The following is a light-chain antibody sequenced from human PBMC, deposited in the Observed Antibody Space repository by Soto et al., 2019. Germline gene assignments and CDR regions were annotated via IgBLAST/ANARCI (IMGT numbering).Light chain of an antibody. V-gene: IGLV2-23*02. CDR2: EVS. J-gene: IGLJ1*01. Sequence: QSALTQPASVSGSPGQSITISCTGTSSDVGSYNLVSWYQQHPGKAPKLMIYEVSKRPSGVSNRFSGSKSGNTVSLTISGLQAEDEADYYCCSYAGSSTFEGVFGTGTKLTVL. CDR3: CSYAGSSTFEGV. CDR1: SSDVGSYNL.